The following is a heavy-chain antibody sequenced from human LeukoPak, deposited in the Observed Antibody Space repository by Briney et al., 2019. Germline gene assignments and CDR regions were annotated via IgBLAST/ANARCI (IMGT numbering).Heavy chain of an antibody. CDR3: AREGVTVTTRGGGYYYYYYMDV. J-gene: IGHJ6*03. CDR1: GGTFSSYD. Sequence: SVKVSCKSSGGTFSSYDISWVRQAPGQGLEWMGGIIPMLGTPNYAQKFQGRVTITADKSTSTAYMDLSSLRSEDTAVYYCAREGVTVTTRGGGYYYYYYMDVWGKGTTVTVSS. V-gene: IGHV1-69*06. CDR2: IIPMLGTP. D-gene: IGHD4-17*01.